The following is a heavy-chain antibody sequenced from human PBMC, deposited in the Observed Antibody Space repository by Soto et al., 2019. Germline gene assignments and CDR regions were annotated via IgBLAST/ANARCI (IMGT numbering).Heavy chain of an antibody. Sequence: QVHLQEAGPGLVKPSETLSLTCSVSGASISSNFWCWVRQPQGKGLECIGYIYFGGTTQSNPSLKSRATTSLYTSKNQFTLNLASVSAADTAVYYCATQTFGSNAFFDTWGQGALVTVSS. D-gene: IGHD3-10*01. CDR2: IYFGGTT. V-gene: IGHV4-4*09. J-gene: IGHJ4*02. CDR1: GASISSNF. CDR3: ATQTFGSNAFFDT.